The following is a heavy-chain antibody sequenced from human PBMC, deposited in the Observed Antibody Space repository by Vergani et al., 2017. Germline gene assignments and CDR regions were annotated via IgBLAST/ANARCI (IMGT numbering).Heavy chain of an antibody. Sequence: QVQLVQSGAEVKKPGASVKVSCKVSGYTLTELSMHWVRQAPGKGLEWMGGFDPEDGETIYAQKFQGRVTMTTDTFTSTAYMELRSLRPDDTAVYYCAREHRSDYVWGSYRLSDEPDYWGQGTLVTVSS. CDR3: AREHRSDYVWGSYRLSDEPDY. D-gene: IGHD3-16*02. J-gene: IGHJ4*02. V-gene: IGHV1-24*01. CDR2: FDPEDGET. CDR1: GYTLTELS.